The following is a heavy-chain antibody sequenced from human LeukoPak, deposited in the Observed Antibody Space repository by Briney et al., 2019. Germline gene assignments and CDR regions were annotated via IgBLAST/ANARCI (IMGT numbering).Heavy chain of an antibody. D-gene: IGHD7-27*01. V-gene: IGHV3-30*02. CDR3: TKDSFYWGLWN. CDR1: GFDFATYG. J-gene: IGHJ4*02. Sequence: PGGSLRLSCATSGFDFATYGMHWVRQAPGKGLEWVAFIQNRENAKSYADSVRGRFSIFRDDSKNTLYLQLSSLRRDDTAVYYCTKDSFYWGLWNWGPGALVIVSS. CDR2: IQNRENAK.